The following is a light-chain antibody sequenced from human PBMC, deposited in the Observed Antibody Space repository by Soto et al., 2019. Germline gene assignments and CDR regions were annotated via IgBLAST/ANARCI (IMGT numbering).Light chain of an antibody. CDR1: SNDVGGYNY. J-gene: IGLJ1*01. CDR3: SSYTSSSTYV. V-gene: IGLV2-14*01. CDR2: DVS. Sequence: QSVLTQPASVSGSPGQSITISCTGTSNDVGGYNYVSWYQQHPGKAPKLLIYDVSNRPSGVSDRFSGSKSGNTASLTISGLQPEDEADYYCSSYTSSSTYVFGTGTKVPS.